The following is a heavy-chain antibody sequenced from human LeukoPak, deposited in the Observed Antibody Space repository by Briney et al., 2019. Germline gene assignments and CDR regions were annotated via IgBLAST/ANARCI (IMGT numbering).Heavy chain of an antibody. Sequence: GGSLRLSCAASGFTFSSYGMHWVRQAPGKGLEWVAFIRYDGSNKYYADSVKGRFTISRDNAKNTLYLQMNSLRAEDTAVYYCAKDLYGSGSAFDYWGQGTLVTVSS. CDR2: IRYDGSNK. V-gene: IGHV3-30*02. D-gene: IGHD3-10*01. CDR1: GFTFSSYG. CDR3: AKDLYGSGSAFDY. J-gene: IGHJ4*02.